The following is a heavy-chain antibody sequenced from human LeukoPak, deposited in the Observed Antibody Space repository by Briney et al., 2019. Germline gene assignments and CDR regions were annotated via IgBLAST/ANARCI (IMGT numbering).Heavy chain of an antibody. CDR3: ARDRGIFGVVNVFDI. CDR1: GFTFSSYW. CDR2: IKQDGSEK. Sequence: GGSLRLSCAASGFTFSSYWMSWVRQAPGKGLEWVANIKQDGSEKYYVDSVKGRFTISRDNAKNSLYLQMNSLRAEDTAVYYCARDRGIFGVVNVFDIWGQGKMVTVSS. V-gene: IGHV3-7*01. D-gene: IGHD3-3*01. J-gene: IGHJ3*02.